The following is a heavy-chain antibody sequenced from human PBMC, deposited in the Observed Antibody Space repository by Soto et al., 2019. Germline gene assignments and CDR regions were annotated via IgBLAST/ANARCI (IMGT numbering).Heavy chain of an antibody. CDR2: INPNSGGT. CDR3: ARDLGYFDWSTIYYYCGMDV. J-gene: IGHJ6*02. D-gene: IGHD3-9*01. Sequence: ASVKVSCKASGYTFTGYYMHWVRQAPGQGLEWMGWINPNSGGTNYAQKFQGRVTMTRDTSISTAYMELSRLRSDDTAVYYCARDLGYFDWSTIYYYCGMDVWGQGTTVTVSS. CDR1: GYTFTGYY. V-gene: IGHV1-2*02.